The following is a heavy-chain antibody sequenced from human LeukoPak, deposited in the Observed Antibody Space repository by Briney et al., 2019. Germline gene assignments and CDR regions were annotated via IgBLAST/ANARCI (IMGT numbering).Heavy chain of an antibody. D-gene: IGHD2-15*01. V-gene: IGHV3-20*04. Sequence: RAGGSLRLSCAASGFTFDDYGMRWVRQAPGKGLEWVSGINWNGGSTGYADSVKGRFTISRDNAKNSLYLQMNSLRAEDTALYYCARDPPLYCSGGSCFSDYWGQGTLVTVSS. J-gene: IGHJ4*02. CDR3: ARDPPLYCSGGSCFSDY. CDR2: INWNGGST. CDR1: GFTFDDYG.